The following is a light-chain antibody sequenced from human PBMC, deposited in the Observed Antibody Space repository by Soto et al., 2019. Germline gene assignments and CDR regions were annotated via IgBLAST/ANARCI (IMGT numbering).Light chain of an antibody. V-gene: IGLV2-14*01. J-gene: IGLJ2*01. CDR3: SSYTSSSTVV. CDR1: SSDIGDYNY. CDR2: KVT. Sequence: QSALTQPASVSGSPGQSITISCTGTSSDIGDYNYVSWYQHHPGKAPKLMIYKVTNRPSGVSNRFSGSKSGNTASLTISGLQAEDEADYYCSSYTSSSTVVFGGGTKLTVL.